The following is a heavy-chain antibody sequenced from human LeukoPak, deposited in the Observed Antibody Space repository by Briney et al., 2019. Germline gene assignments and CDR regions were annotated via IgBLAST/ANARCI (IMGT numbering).Heavy chain of an antibody. J-gene: IGHJ6*03. D-gene: IGHD3-10*01. CDR3: ARTISSHDYYCGSGTDYGNWNHYYYYMDV. CDR1: GGTFSSYA. CDR2: IIPIFGTA. V-gene: IGHV1-69*05. Sequence: GASVKVSCKASGGTFSSYAISWVRQAPGQGLEWVGGIIPIFGTANYAQKFQGRVTITTDESTSTTYMELSSLRSEDTAVYYCARTISSHDYYCGSGTDYGNWNHYYYYMDVWGKGTTVTVSS.